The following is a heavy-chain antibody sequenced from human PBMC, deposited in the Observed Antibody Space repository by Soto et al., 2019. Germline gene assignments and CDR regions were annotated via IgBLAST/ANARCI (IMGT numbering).Heavy chain of an antibody. CDR3: AIGIGLRYCNWPFEY. V-gene: IGHV1-69*06. D-gene: IGHD3-9*01. Sequence: QVQLVQSGAEVKKPGSSVKVSCKASGGTFTNYTISWVRQAPGQGLEWMGGIIPMFGTTNHAQKFQGRVTINANKSTTTAHMELSSLRSEDTAVYYCAIGIGLRYCNWPFEYWGQGTLVTVSS. J-gene: IGHJ4*02. CDR1: GGTFTNYT. CDR2: IIPMFGTT.